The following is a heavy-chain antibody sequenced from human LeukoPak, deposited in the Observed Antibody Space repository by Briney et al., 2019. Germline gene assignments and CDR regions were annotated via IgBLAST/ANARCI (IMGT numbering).Heavy chain of an antibody. CDR3: ARGRPNLYCSSTSCYHCYYYGMDV. D-gene: IGHD2-2*01. Sequence: SETLSLTCAVYGGSFSGYYWSWIRQPPGKGLEWIGEINHSGSTNYNPSLKSRVTISVDTSKNQFSLKLSSVTAADTAVYYCARGRPNLYCSSTSCYHCYYYGMDVWGQGTTVTVSS. CDR2: INHSGST. J-gene: IGHJ6*02. CDR1: GGSFSGYY. V-gene: IGHV4-34*01.